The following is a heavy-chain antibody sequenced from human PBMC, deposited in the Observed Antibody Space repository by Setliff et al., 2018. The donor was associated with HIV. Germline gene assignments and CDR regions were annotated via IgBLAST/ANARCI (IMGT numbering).Heavy chain of an antibody. J-gene: IGHJ1*01. D-gene: IGHD3-22*01. Sequence: ETLSLTCAVSAYSISSGYYWGWIRQPPGKGLEWIGSIYHSGSTYYNPSLMSRVTISVDTSKNQFSLKLRSVTAADTAVYYCARQWRDQYNSGVTTEYFQHWGLGTLVTVSS. V-gene: IGHV4-38-2*01. CDR2: IYHSGST. CDR1: AYSISSGYY. CDR3: ARQWRDQYNSGVTTEYFQH.